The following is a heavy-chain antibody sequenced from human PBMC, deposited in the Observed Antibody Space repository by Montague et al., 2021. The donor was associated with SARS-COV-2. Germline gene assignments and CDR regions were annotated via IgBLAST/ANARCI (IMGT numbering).Heavy chain of an antibody. Sequence: SETLSLTCAVYGGSLSGYYWSWIRQPPAKGLEWIGEINYSANTKYNPSLKSPVTISIDTSKNQFSLKMNSVTAADTATYYCASGIYPSGSYYNRYYYGLNIWGPGTTVIVSS. CDR3: ASGIYPSGSYYNRYYYGLNI. V-gene: IGHV4-34*01. CDR2: INYSANT. CDR1: GGSLSGYY. J-gene: IGHJ6*02. D-gene: IGHD3-10*01.